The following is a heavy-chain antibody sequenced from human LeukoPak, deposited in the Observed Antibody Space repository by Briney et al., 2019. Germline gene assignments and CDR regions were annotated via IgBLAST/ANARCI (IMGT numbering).Heavy chain of an antibody. J-gene: IGHJ4*02. V-gene: IGHV5-51*01. CDR2: IYPGDSDT. CDR1: GYSFTSYW. Sequence: GESLKISCKGSGYSFTSYWIVWVRQMPGKGLEWMGIIYPGDSDTRYSPSFQGQVTISADKSISTAYLQWSSLKASDTAMYYCARMGYCTNGVCSQFYFDYWGQGTLVTVSS. D-gene: IGHD2-8*01. CDR3: ARMGYCTNGVCSQFYFDY.